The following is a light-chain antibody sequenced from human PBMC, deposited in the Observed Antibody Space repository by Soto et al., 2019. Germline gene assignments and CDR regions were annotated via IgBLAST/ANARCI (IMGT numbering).Light chain of an antibody. CDR2: DTS. CDR3: QQFNNWPLT. J-gene: IGKJ4*01. Sequence: EVVLTQSPATLSLSPGDRAALSCKASQSVHNFLAWYQQKPGQAPRLLIYDTSTRATGIPARFSGSGSGTDFTLTISSLQSEDFAVYYCQQFNNWPLTFGGGTKVDI. V-gene: IGKV3-15*01. CDR1: QSVHNF.